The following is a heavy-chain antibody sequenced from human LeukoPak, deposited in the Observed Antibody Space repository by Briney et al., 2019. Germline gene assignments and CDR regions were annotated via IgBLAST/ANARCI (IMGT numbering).Heavy chain of an antibody. CDR1: GGSISSSNW. D-gene: IGHD2-15*01. Sequence: SETLSLTCAVSGGSISSSNWWSWVRQPPGKGLAWIGEIYHSGSTNYNPSLKSRVTISVDKSKNQFSLKLSSVTAADTAVYYCVSSYCSGGSCYSGDAFDIWGQGTMVTVSS. V-gene: IGHV4-4*02. J-gene: IGHJ3*02. CDR3: VSSYCSGGSCYSGDAFDI. CDR2: IYHSGST.